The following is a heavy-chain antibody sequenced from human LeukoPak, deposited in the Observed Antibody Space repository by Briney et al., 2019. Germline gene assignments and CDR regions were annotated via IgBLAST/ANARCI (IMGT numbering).Heavy chain of an antibody. D-gene: IGHD6-19*01. CDR1: GGTFSSYA. V-gene: IGHV1-69*06. CDR3: AREWMVAAFDI. CDR2: IIPIFGTA. J-gene: IGHJ3*02. Sequence: ASVKVSCKASGGTFSSYAISWVRQAPGQGLEWMGGIIPIFGTANYAQKFQGRVTITADKSTSTAYMELSSLRSEDTAVYYCAREWMVAAFDIWGQGTMVTVSS.